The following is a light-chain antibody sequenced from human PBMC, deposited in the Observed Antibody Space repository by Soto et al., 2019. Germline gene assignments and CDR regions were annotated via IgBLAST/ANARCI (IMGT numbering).Light chain of an antibody. CDR3: QSYATGLSVLYV. CDR2: GNN. J-gene: IGLJ1*01. V-gene: IGLV1-40*01. Sequence: QSVLPQPPSVSVAPGQRVTISCTRSSSNIGAGYDVHWYQQLPGTAPKLLIYGNNNRPSGVPDRFSGSKSGTSASLAVTGLQAEDEADYYCQSYATGLSVLYVFGTGTKVTVL. CDR1: SSNIGAGYD.